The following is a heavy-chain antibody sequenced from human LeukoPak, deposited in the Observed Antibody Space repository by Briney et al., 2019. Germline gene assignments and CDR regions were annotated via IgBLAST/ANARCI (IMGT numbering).Heavy chain of an antibody. Sequence: GGSLRLSCAVSGLTFRNYAMSWVRQAQGKGLEWVSAISGSGGSTYYADSVKGRFTISRDNSNNTLFLQTNSLRAEDTAVYYCAKDPTSVGGRHDWLLDSWGQGTLVTVSS. V-gene: IGHV3-23*01. CDR3: AKDPTSVGGRHDWLLDS. D-gene: IGHD3-9*01. J-gene: IGHJ5*02. CDR1: GLTFRNYA. CDR2: ISGSGGST.